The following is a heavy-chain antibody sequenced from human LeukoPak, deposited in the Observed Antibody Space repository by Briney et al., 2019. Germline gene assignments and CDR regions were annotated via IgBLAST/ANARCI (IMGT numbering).Heavy chain of an antibody. D-gene: IGHD5-12*01. CDR3: TRGTVPGLATTYGTYFDS. Sequence: GGSLRLSCAASGFTFSSYAMHWVRQAPGKGLEWMAIISYDGTNKYYLDSVKGRFTISRDNSKNTLYLQMDSLRAEDTAVYYCTRGTVPGLATTYGTYFDSWGQGTLVTVSS. CDR1: GFTFSSYA. CDR2: ISYDGTNK. V-gene: IGHV3-30*04. J-gene: IGHJ4*02.